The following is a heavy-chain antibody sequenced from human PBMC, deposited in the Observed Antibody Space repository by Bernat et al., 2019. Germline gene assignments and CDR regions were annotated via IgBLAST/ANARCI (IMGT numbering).Heavy chain of an antibody. CDR2: IIPILGIA. Sequence: QVQLVQSGAEVKKPGSSVKVSCKASGGTFSSYTISWVRQAPGQGLEWMRRIIPILGIANYAQKFQGRVTITADKSTSTAYMELSSLRSEDTAVYYCVRESQDYYDSSGYYWYFDYWGQGTLVTVSS. CDR3: VRESQDYYDSSGYYWYFDY. D-gene: IGHD3-22*01. CDR1: GGTFSSYT. J-gene: IGHJ4*02. V-gene: IGHV1-69*08.